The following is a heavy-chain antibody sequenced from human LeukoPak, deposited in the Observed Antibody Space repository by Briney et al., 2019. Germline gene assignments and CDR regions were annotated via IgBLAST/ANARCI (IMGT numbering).Heavy chain of an antibody. V-gene: IGHV4-34*01. CDR2: INHSGST. CDR1: GDSFSGYY. Sequence: KPSETLSLTCAVYGDSFSGYYWSWVRQPPGKGLEWIGEINHSGSTNYSPSLKSRVTISVDTSKNQFSLKLSSVTAADTAVYYCARVVDGTYCGGDCYLHWGQGTLVTVSS. D-gene: IGHD2-21*02. J-gene: IGHJ4*02. CDR3: ARVVDGTYCGGDCYLH.